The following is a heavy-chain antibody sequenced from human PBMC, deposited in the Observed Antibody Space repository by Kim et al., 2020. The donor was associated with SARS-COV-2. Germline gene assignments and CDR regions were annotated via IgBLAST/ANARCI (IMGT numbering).Heavy chain of an antibody. CDR2: IYYSGST. D-gene: IGHD3-3*01. Sequence: SETLSLTCTVSGGSISSYYWSWIRQPPGKGLEWIGYIYYSGSTNYNPSLKSRVTISVDTSKNQFSLKLSSVTAADTAVYYCARDNYDFWSGYHGGMDVWGQGTTVTVSS. CDR3: ARDNYDFWSGYHGGMDV. CDR1: GGSISSYY. V-gene: IGHV4-59*13. J-gene: IGHJ6*02.